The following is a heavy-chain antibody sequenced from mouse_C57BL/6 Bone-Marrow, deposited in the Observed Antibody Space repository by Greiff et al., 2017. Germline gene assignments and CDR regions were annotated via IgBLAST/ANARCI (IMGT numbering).Heavy chain of an antibody. V-gene: IGHV5-4*03. CDR1: GFTFSSYA. CDR3: ARGWTLDY. Sequence: EVKLVESGGGLVKPGGSLKLSCAASGFTFSSYAMSWVRQTPEKRLEWVATISDGGSYTYYPDNVKGRFTISRDNAKNNLYLQMSHLKSEDTAMYYCARGWTLDYWGQGTTLTVSS. J-gene: IGHJ2*01. D-gene: IGHD1-1*02. CDR2: ISDGGSYT.